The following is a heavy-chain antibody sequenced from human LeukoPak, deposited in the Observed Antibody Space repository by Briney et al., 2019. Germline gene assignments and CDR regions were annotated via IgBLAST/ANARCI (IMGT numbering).Heavy chain of an antibody. J-gene: IGHJ4*02. Sequence: ASVKVSCKASGYTFTSYVVSWVPQAPGPRLECMGWISAYNGNTTYAQKLQGRVTMTTDTSTRTAYMELRSLRSDDTAVYYCARAIAAAATPYGDYWGQGTLVTVSS. V-gene: IGHV1-18*01. D-gene: IGHD6-13*01. CDR3: ARAIAAAATPYGDY. CDR2: ISAYNGNT. CDR1: GYTFTSYV.